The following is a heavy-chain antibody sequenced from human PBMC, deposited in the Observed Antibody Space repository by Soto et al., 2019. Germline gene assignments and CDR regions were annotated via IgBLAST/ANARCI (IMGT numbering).Heavy chain of an antibody. V-gene: IGHV2-5*02. D-gene: IGHD3-9*01. Sequence: QITLKESGPTLVKPTQTLTLTCTFSGFSLSTSGVGVGWIRQPPGKALEWLALIYWDDDKRYSPSLKSRLTITKDTSKNQVVLTMTNMDPVDTATYYCAHSTLGRTIYNSPRFDPWGQGTLVTVSS. CDR1: GFSLSTSGVG. CDR2: IYWDDDK. J-gene: IGHJ5*02. CDR3: AHSTLGRTIYNSPRFDP.